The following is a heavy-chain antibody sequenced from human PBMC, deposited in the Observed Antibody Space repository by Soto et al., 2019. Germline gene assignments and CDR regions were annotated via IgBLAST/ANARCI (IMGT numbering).Heavy chain of an antibody. CDR1: GFTFSSYA. CDR3: AKAYCGGDCYWDFDY. Sequence: GGSLRLSCAASGFTFSSYAMSWVRQAPGKGLEWVSAISGSGGSTYCADSVKGRFTISRDNSKNTLYLQMNSLRAEDTAVYYCAKAYCGGDCYWDFDYWGQGALVTVSS. CDR2: ISGSGGST. D-gene: IGHD2-21*02. J-gene: IGHJ4*02. V-gene: IGHV3-23*01.